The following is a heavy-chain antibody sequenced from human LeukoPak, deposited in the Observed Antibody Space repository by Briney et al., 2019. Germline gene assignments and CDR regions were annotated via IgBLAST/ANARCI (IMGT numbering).Heavy chain of an antibody. D-gene: IGHD1-1*01. CDR2: ISSSGSTI. J-gene: IGHJ4*02. Sequence: GGSVRLSCAASGFTVSSYEMNWVRQAPGKGLEWVSYISSSGSTIYYAYSVKGRFTISRDNANNSLYLQMNSLRAEDTAVYYCARGNWNFDYWGQGTLVTVSS. CDR3: ARGNWNFDY. CDR1: GFTVSSYE. V-gene: IGHV3-48*03.